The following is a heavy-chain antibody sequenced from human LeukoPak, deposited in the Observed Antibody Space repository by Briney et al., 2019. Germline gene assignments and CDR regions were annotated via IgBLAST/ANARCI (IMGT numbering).Heavy chain of an antibody. Sequence: SVKVSCKASGGTFSSYAISWVRQAPGQGLEWMGRIIPILGIANYAQKFQGRVTITADKSTSTAYVELSSLRPEDTAVYYCARGPKNYYDSSGYPRFDPWGQGTLVTVSS. CDR3: ARGPKNYYDSSGYPRFDP. CDR2: IIPILGIA. V-gene: IGHV1-69*04. J-gene: IGHJ5*02. CDR1: GGTFSSYA. D-gene: IGHD3-22*01.